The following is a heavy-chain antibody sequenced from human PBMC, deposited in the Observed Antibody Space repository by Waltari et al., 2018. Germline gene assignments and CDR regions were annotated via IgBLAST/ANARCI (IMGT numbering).Heavy chain of an antibody. J-gene: IGHJ4*02. CDR3: AKSGDNYVVYFDS. V-gene: IGHV3-23*01. CDR2: ISDNIGST. D-gene: IGHD1-1*01. CDR1: GFNFSRFA. Sequence: EVRLLESGGGSVQPGGSLRLSCVGAGFNFSRFAMSCVRQAPGKGLEWVSGISDNIGSTYYADSVKCRFTISRDNFKNTLFLDLNSLRAEDTAAYYCAKSGDNYVVYFDSWGQGSLVSVSS.